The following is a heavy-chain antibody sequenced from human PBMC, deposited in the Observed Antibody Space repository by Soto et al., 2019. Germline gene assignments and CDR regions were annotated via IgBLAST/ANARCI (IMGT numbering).Heavy chain of an antibody. CDR1: GVSISSADFY. Sequence: QVRLQESGPGLVKPSQTLSLTCSVSGVSISSADFYWSWIRQPPGKAIEWLGDMSYSGSTYYNPSLQSRITMSLDTSKIPFYRTLTSVTAADTAVYFCSRGTIYCFGTSRSGYGLDVWGQGTAVSVS. CDR2: MSYSGST. CDR3: SRGTIYCFGTSRSGYGLDV. V-gene: IGHV4-30-4*01. D-gene: IGHD2-15*01. J-gene: IGHJ6*02.